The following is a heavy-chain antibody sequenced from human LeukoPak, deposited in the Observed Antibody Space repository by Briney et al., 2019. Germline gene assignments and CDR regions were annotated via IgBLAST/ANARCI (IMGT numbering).Heavy chain of an antibody. J-gene: IGHJ4*02. D-gene: IGHD6-19*01. CDR3: ASVQGGSGSQY. CDR1: GGSISGYY. Sequence: PSETLSLTCTVSGGSISGYYWSWIRQPPGKGLEWIGYIYYSGNTNYNPSLKSRVTMSVDTSKNQFSLKLSSVTAADTAVYYCASVQGGSGSQYWGQGTLVTVSS. V-gene: IGHV4-59*12. CDR2: IYYSGNT.